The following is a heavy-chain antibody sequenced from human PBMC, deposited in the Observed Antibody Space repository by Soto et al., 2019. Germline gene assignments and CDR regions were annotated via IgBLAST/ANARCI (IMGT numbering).Heavy chain of an antibody. CDR2: INPDGRYT. Sequence: EVQVVESGGGLVQPGGSLRLSCAASGFTFSNYWIHWVRQAPGKGLVWVSRINPDGRYTSYADSVKGRFTISRDNARSTLSRKMNSLSAEDTAVYYCASYMTGPKDYWGQGTLVTVSS. J-gene: IGHJ4*02. D-gene: IGHD3-9*01. CDR1: GFTFSNYW. CDR3: ASYMTGPKDY. V-gene: IGHV3-74*01.